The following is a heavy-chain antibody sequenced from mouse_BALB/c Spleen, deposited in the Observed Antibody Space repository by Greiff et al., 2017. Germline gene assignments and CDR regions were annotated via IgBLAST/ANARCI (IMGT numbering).Heavy chain of an antibody. CDR3: AREGDYYGSSWYFDV. Sequence: VKLMESGAELVRPGVSVKISCKGSGYTFTDYAMHWVKQSHAKSLEWIGVISTYYGDASYNQKFKGKATMTVDKSSSTAYMELARLTSEDSAIYYCAREGDYYGSSWYFDVWGAGTTVTVSS. CDR1: GYTFTDYA. D-gene: IGHD1-1*01. CDR2: ISTYYGDA. J-gene: IGHJ1*01. V-gene: IGHV1S137*01.